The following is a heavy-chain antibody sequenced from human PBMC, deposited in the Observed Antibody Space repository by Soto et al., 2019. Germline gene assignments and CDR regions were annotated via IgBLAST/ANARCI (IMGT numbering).Heavy chain of an antibody. Sequence: ASVKVSCKASGYTFTGYYMHWVRQAPGQGLEWMGWLNPNSGGTNYAQKFQGRVTMTRDTSISTAYMELSRLRSDDTAVYYCARDLVYSSSSMPDYWGQGTLVTVSS. CDR3: ARDLVYSSSSMPDY. CDR1: GYTFTGYY. D-gene: IGHD6-6*01. CDR2: LNPNSGGT. J-gene: IGHJ4*02. V-gene: IGHV1-2*02.